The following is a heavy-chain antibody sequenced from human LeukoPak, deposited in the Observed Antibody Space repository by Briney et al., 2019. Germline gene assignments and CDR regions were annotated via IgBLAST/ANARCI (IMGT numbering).Heavy chain of an antibody. Sequence: SETLSLTCAVYGVSFSGYYWSWIRQPPGKGLEWIGEINHSGSTNYNPSLNSRVTISVDTSKNQFSLKLSSVPAADTAVYYCARGFGLAAMPNYYYGMDVWGQGTTVTVSS. D-gene: IGHD2-2*01. V-gene: IGHV4-34*01. J-gene: IGHJ6*02. CDR3: ARGFGLAAMPNYYYGMDV. CDR2: INHSGST. CDR1: GVSFSGYY.